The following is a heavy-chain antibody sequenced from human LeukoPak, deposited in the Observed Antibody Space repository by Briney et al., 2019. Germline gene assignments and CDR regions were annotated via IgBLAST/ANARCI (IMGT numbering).Heavy chain of an antibody. CDR2: ISYDGSNK. CDR3: ARDFLYGVTFNFGY. CDR1: GFTISSYA. Sequence: GGSLRLSCAASGFTISSYAMHWVRQAPGKGLEWVAVISYDGSNKYYADSVKGRFTISRDNSKNTLYLQMNSLRAEDTAVYYCARDFLYGVTFNFGYWGQGTLVTVSS. D-gene: IGHD4-17*01. V-gene: IGHV3-30-3*01. J-gene: IGHJ4*02.